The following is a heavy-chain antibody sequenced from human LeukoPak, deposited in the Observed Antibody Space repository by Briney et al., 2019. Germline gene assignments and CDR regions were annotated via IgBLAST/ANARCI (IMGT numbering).Heavy chain of an antibody. J-gene: IGHJ6*03. D-gene: IGHD5/OR15-5a*01. CDR2: IYYSGST. Sequence: SETLSLTCTVSGGSMNSYSWSWIRQPPGKGLEWIANIYYSGSTNYNPSLKSRVTISSDTSKNHFSLRLSSVTAADTAVYYCARGTVSMYYMDVWGKGTTVTISS. CDR1: GGSMNSYS. V-gene: IGHV4-59*01. CDR3: ARGTVSMYYMDV.